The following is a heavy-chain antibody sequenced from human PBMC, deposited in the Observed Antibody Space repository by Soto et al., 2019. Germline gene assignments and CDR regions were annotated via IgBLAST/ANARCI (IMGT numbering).Heavy chain of an antibody. Sequence: EVQLVESGGGLVKPGGSLRLSCAASGFTFTRHSMNWVRQAPGKGLEWVSCISGTGTFIYYSDSVKGRFTISRDDAKTSLYLQMNSLTAEDTAVYYCARGSGTDTGDALDIWGPGTIVTVS. D-gene: IGHD2-21*02. CDR2: ISGTGTFI. V-gene: IGHV3-21*06. CDR3: ARGSGTDTGDALDI. CDR1: GFTFTRHS. J-gene: IGHJ3*02.